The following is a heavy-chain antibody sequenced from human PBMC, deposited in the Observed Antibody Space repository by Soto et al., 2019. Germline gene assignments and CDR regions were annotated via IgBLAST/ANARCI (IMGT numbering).Heavy chain of an antibody. D-gene: IGHD5-12*01. CDR2: ISSSGSTI. V-gene: IGHV3-48*03. Sequence: GGSLRLSCAASGFTFSSYEMNRVRQAPGKGLEWVSYISSSGSTIYYADSVKGRFTIPRDNAKNSLYLQMNSLRAEDTAVYYCARDQSVASPFDIWGQGTMVTVSS. J-gene: IGHJ3*02. CDR3: ARDQSVASPFDI. CDR1: GFTFSSYE.